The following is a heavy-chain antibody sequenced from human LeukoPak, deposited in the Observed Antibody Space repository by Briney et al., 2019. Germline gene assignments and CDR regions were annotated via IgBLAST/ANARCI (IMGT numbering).Heavy chain of an antibody. CDR2: IWHDGSKK. V-gene: IGHV3-30*02. CDR3: AKDGVGPNDYHAFDN. Sequence: GGSLRLSCAASGFTFGNYGMHWVRQAPGKGLGWVTFIWHDGSKKYYADSMKGRFTISRDNSKYTLYLQMNSLRAEDTALYYCAKDGVGPNDYHAFDNWGQGTMVTVSS. D-gene: IGHD4-11*01. CDR1: GFTFGNYG. J-gene: IGHJ3*02.